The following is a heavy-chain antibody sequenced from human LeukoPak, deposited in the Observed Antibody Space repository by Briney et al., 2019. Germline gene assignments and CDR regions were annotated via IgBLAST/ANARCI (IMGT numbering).Heavy chain of an antibody. CDR2: IRYDGSNK. CDR3: ARDPGSTGDY. J-gene: IGHJ4*02. CDR1: GFTFSSYG. Sequence: GGSLRLSCAASGFTFSSYGMHWVRQAPGKGLEWVAFIRYDGSNKHYADSVKGRFTISRDNAKNSLFLQLNSLRVEDTAVYYCARDPGSTGDYWGQGTLVTVSS. D-gene: IGHD1-1*01. V-gene: IGHV3-30*02.